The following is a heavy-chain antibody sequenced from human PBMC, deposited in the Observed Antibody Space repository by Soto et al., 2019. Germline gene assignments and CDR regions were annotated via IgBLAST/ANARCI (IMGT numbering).Heavy chain of an antibody. CDR3: ERDYDFWSGYPFGCMDV. V-gene: IGHV4-59*01. Sequence: SETLSLTCTVSGGSISSYYWSWVRQPPGKGLEWIGYIYYSGSTNYNPSLKSRVTISVDTSKNQYSLNLSPVTAADTDVDYCERDYDFWSGYPFGCMDVWGQGTTVTVSS. J-gene: IGHJ6*02. CDR2: IYYSGST. CDR1: GGSISSYY. D-gene: IGHD3-3*01.